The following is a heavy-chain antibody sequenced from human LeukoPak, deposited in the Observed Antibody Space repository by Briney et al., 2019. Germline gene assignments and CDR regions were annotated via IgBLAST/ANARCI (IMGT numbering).Heavy chain of an antibody. CDR2: ISSSSSYI. V-gene: IGHV3-21*01. D-gene: IGHD6-13*01. Sequence: GGSLRLSCAASGFTFSSYSMNWVRQAPGKGLEWVSSISSSSSYIYYADSVKGRFTISRDNAKNSLYLQMNSLRAEDTAVYYCARPYSSSWSNDAFDIWGQGAMVTVSS. J-gene: IGHJ3*02. CDR1: GFTFSSYS. CDR3: ARPYSSSWSNDAFDI.